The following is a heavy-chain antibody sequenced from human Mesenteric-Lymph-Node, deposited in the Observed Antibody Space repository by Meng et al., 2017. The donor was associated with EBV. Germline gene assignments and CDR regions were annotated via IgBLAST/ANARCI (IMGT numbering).Heavy chain of an antibody. Sequence: LRGLGPGRGKPSVTLPLPCPVPGGSVNSGSYYWSWIRQPPGKGLQWIGYIFSSGSTNYNPSFKSRVTISVDMSKNHFSLRLTSVTPADTAVYYCARGYGSGSYRYFDYWGQGTLVTVSS. CDR3: ARGYGSGSYRYFDY. D-gene: IGHD3-10*01. J-gene: IGHJ4*02. CDR1: GGSVNSGSYY. V-gene: IGHV4-61*03. CDR2: IFSSGST.